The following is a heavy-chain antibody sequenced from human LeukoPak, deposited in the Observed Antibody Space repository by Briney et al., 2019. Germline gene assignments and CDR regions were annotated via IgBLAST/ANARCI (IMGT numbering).Heavy chain of an antibody. D-gene: IGHD3-22*01. J-gene: IGHJ4*02. Sequence: GGSLRLSCAASGFTVSSNYMSWVRQAPGKGLEWVSVIYSGGSTYYTDSVKGRFTISRDNPKNTLYLQMNSLRAEDTAVYYCARLPYYYDSSGFDYWGQGTLVTVSS. CDR1: GFTVSSNY. V-gene: IGHV3-53*01. CDR2: IYSGGST. CDR3: ARLPYYYDSSGFDY.